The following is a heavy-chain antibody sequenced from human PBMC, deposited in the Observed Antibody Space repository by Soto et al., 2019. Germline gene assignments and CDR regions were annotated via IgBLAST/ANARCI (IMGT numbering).Heavy chain of an antibody. J-gene: IGHJ6*02. CDR3: AADTVTLYYYYYGMDV. Sequence: SESLSLTCSDSGGYMSSRSYYWGWMRQPPGKGLEWIGSMYYSGSTYYNPSLKSRVTISVDTSKNQFSLKLSSVTAADTAVYYCAADTVTLYYYYYGMDVWGQGT. CDR1: GGYMSSRSYY. CDR2: MYYSGST. V-gene: IGHV4-39*01. D-gene: IGHD4-17*01.